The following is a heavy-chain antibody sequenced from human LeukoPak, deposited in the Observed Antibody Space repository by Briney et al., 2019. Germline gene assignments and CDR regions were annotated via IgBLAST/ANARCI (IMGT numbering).Heavy chain of an antibody. V-gene: IGHV3-15*01. Sequence: GGSLRLSCAASGFTFSNAWMSWVRQAPGKGGEGVGRIKSKTDGGTTDYAAHVKGKFTSARDDTKNRLYLQMNSLKTEDTAVYYCTTGVTGTTIDYWGQGTLVTVSS. J-gene: IGHJ4*02. CDR1: GFTFSNAW. D-gene: IGHD1-7*01. CDR2: IKSKTDGGTT. CDR3: TTGVTGTTIDY.